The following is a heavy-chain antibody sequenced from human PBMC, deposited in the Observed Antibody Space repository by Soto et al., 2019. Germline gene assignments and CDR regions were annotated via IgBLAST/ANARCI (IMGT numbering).Heavy chain of an antibody. Sequence: GGSLRLSCAASGFTFSSYGMHWVRQAPGKGLEWVAVISYDGSNKYYADSVKGRFTISRDNSKNTLYLQMNSLRAEDTAVYYCAKGYLPGAFDYWGQGTLVTVSS. CDR2: ISYDGSNK. D-gene: IGHD2-8*02. CDR3: AKGYLPGAFDY. CDR1: GFTFSSYG. V-gene: IGHV3-30*18. J-gene: IGHJ4*02.